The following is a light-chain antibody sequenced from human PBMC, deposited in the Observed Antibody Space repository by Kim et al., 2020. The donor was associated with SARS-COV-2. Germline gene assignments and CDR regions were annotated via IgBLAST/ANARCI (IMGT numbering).Light chain of an antibody. CDR3: QSYDNSLSGYV. Sequence: QSVLTQPPSVSGAPGQRVTISCTGSSSNIGPAYDVHWYQQLPGTAPKLLIYGDTNRPSGVPDRFSGSKSGTSASLAITGLQAEDEADYYCQSYDNSLSGYVFGPGTKVTVL. CDR2: GDT. V-gene: IGLV1-40*01. J-gene: IGLJ1*01. CDR1: SSNIGPAYD.